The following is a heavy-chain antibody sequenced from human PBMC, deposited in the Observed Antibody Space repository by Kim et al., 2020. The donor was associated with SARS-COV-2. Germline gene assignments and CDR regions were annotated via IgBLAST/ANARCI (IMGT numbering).Heavy chain of an antibody. CDR1: GFTFDDYA. V-gene: IGHV3-9*01. CDR2: ISWNSGSI. CDR3: AKDMDEVGSYSAPFDY. J-gene: IGHJ4*02. D-gene: IGHD1-26*01. Sequence: GGSLRLSCAASGFTFDDYAMHWVRQAPGKGLEWVSGISWNSGSIGYADSVKGRFTISRDNAKNSLYLQMNSLRAEDTALYYCAKDMDEVGSYSAPFDYWGQGTLVTVSS.